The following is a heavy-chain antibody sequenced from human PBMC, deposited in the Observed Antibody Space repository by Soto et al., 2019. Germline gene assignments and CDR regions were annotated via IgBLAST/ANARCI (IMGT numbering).Heavy chain of an antibody. V-gene: IGHV1-3*01. D-gene: IGHD6-19*01. J-gene: IGHJ5*02. Sequence: GASVKVSCKASGYTFTSYAMHWVRQAPGQRLEWMGWINAGNGNTKYSQKFRGRVTITRDTSASTAYMELSSLRSEDTAVYYCARGVAGPLHWFDPWGQGTLVTVSS. CDR1: GYTFTSYA. CDR2: INAGNGNT. CDR3: ARGVAGPLHWFDP.